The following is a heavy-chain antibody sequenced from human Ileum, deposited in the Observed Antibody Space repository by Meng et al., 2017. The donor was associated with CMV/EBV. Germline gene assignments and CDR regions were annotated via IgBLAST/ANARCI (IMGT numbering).Heavy chain of an antibody. Sequence: GESLKISCAASGFSFSNYAMIWVRQAPGKGLEWVSGISGGGGTNYADSVKGRFTISRDNSKNMLYLQMNSLRAEDTAVYYCAKDGPKTSGMQGYLDYWGQGTLVTVSS. V-gene: IGHV3-23*01. J-gene: IGHJ4*02. CDR2: ISGGGGT. CDR3: AKDGPKTSGMQGYLDY. CDR1: GFSFSNYA.